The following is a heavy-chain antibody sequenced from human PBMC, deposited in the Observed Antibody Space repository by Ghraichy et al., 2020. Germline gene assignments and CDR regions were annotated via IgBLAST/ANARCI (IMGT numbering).Heavy chain of an antibody. Sequence: SQTLSLTCAVSGYSISSGYYWGWIRQPPGKGLEWIGSIYHSGSTYYNPSLKSRVTISVDTSKNQFSLKLSSVTAADTAVYYCARVNSLSRLRLQPYFDYWGQGTLVTVSS. V-gene: IGHV4-38-2*01. J-gene: IGHJ4*02. D-gene: IGHD5-12*01. CDR3: ARVNSLSRLRLQPYFDY. CDR2: IYHSGST. CDR1: GYSISSGYY.